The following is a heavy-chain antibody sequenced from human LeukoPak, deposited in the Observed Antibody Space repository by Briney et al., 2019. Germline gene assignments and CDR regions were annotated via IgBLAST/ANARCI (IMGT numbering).Heavy chain of an antibody. CDR2: ISYSGST. Sequence: PSETLSLTCSVCGGSISGYYWMWIRQPPGKGLEGIGFISYSGSTDYNPSLKSRVTISVDPSKGQFSLNLTSVTAADTAVYYCARHYYDSSGYFYQDYWGQGTLVTVSS. CDR3: ARHYYDSSGYFYQDY. CDR1: GGSISGYY. D-gene: IGHD3-22*01. V-gene: IGHV4-59*08. J-gene: IGHJ4*02.